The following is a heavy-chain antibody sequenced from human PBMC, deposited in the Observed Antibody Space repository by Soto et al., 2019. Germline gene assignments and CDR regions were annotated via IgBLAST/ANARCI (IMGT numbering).Heavy chain of an antibody. CDR3: VKWHTSDFDSLPFTGLDF. J-gene: IGHJ4*02. CDR2: MSRDGRT. CDR1: RFTFSDSV. Sequence: PGVSLRLSCAGSRFTFSDSVMAWIRQAPAQGLEWLSVMSRDGRTCYALSVRGRFTISRDNSKTTLSLQMRSLRAEDAAVYYCVKWHTSDFDSLPFTGLDFWGQGTQVTVSS. D-gene: IGHD3-22*01. V-gene: IGHV3-23*01.